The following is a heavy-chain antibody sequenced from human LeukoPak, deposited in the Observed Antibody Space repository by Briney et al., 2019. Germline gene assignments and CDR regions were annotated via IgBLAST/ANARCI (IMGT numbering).Heavy chain of an antibody. J-gene: IGHJ6*03. CDR3: WRDSGNSSFYYFYLDV. Sequence: ASVNVSCKASGGTFFSYAISWVRQAPGQGLEWMGGIVPIFGTANYAQKFQGRVTITTDESTSTAYMELSSLRSEDTAVYYCWRDSGNSSFYYFYLDVWGKGTTVTVSS. D-gene: IGHD6-6*01. CDR1: GGTFFSYA. CDR2: IVPIFGTA. V-gene: IGHV1-69*05.